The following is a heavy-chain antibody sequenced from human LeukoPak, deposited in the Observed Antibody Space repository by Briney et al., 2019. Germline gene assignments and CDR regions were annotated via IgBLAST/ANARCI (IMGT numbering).Heavy chain of an antibody. D-gene: IGHD5-18*01. J-gene: IGHJ6*03. CDR1: GFTFDDYA. CDR3: ARDRGYSYGFMDV. Sequence: GRSLRLSCAASGFTFDDYAMHWVRQAPGKGLEWVSGISWNSGSIGYADSVKGRFTISRDNSKNTLYLQMNSLRAEDTAVYYCARDRGYSYGFMDVWGKGTTVTVSS. CDR2: ISWNSGSI. V-gene: IGHV3-9*01.